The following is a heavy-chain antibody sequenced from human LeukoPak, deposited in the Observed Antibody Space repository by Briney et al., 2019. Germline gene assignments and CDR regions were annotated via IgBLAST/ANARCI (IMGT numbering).Heavy chain of an antibody. Sequence: LETLSLTCTVSGGSISSSSHYWGWIRQPPGKGLEWIGTIYYSGSTYYTPSLKSRVTISVDTSKNEFSLKLSSVTAADTAVYYCARDRDYPTQYFDYWGQGILVTVSS. J-gene: IGHJ4*02. V-gene: IGHV4-39*07. CDR1: GGSISSSSHY. CDR3: ARDRDYPTQYFDY. CDR2: IYYSGST. D-gene: IGHD4-11*01.